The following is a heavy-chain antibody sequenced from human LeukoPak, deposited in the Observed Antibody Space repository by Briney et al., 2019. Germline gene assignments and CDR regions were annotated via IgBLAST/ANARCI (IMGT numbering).Heavy chain of an antibody. Sequence: PGGSLRLSCAASGFTFSSYEMNWVRQAPGKGLGWVSYISSSGSTIYYADSVKGRFTISRDNAKNSLYLQMNSLRAEDTAVYYCASHIVLTSWGAFDIWGQGTMVTVSS. CDR3: ASHIVLTSWGAFDI. D-gene: IGHD2-8*01. J-gene: IGHJ3*02. CDR1: GFTFSSYE. V-gene: IGHV3-48*03. CDR2: ISSSGSTI.